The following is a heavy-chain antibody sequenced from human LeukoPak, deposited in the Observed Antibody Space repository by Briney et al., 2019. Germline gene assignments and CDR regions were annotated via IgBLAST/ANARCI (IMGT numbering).Heavy chain of an antibody. CDR1: GFTFSSYS. V-gene: IGHV3-21*01. CDR3: ARGSVAAAGRSFDY. Sequence: PGGSLRLSCAASGFTFSSYSMNWVRQAPGKGLEWVSSISSSSSYIYYADSVKGRFTISRDKAKNSLYLQMNSLRAEDTAVYYCARGSVAAAGRSFDYWGQGTLVTVSS. J-gene: IGHJ4*02. CDR2: ISSSSSYI. D-gene: IGHD6-13*01.